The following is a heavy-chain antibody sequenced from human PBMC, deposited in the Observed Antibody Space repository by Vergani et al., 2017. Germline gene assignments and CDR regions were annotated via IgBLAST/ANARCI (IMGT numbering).Heavy chain of an antibody. Sequence: QVQLQESGPGLVKPSETLSLTCAVSGYFISSGFYWGWIRQPPGKGLGWIARIYHSGITYYNPSLKSRVSISKDTSKNQFSLKLSSVTAADTAVYYCARSDSNYVFFDYWGQGTLVTVSS. J-gene: IGHJ4*02. V-gene: IGHV4-38-2*01. D-gene: IGHD4-11*01. CDR1: GYFISSGFY. CDR3: ARSDSNYVFFDY. CDR2: IYHSGIT.